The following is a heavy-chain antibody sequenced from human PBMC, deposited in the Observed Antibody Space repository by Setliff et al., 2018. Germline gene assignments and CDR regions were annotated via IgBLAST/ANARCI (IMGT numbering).Heavy chain of an antibody. CDR2: ISHSGST. CDR1: GYSISSGYI. D-gene: IGHD6-19*01. V-gene: IGHV4-38-2*02. CDR3: TRNFLGWLARF. J-gene: IGHJ4*02. Sequence: SETLSLTCTVSGYSISSGYIWGWIRQPPGKGLEWIGSISHSGSTYYNPSLKSRVTMSADTSKNQFSLKLKSVTAADTAVYYCTRNFLGWLARFWGRGTLVTVSS.